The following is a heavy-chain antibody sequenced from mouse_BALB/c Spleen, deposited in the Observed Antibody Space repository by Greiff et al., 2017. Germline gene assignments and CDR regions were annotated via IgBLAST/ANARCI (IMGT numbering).Heavy chain of an antibody. V-gene: IGHV2-2*02. CDR2: IWSGGST. J-gene: IGHJ1*01. CDR1: GFSLTSYG. Sequence: QVQLKESGPGLVQPSQSLSITCTASGFSLTSYGVHWVRQSPGKGLEWLGVIWSGGSTDYNADFISRLSISKDNAKIDVFCKMNSLQANDTATYYCARYWYFDVWGAGTTVTVSS. CDR3: ARYWYFDV.